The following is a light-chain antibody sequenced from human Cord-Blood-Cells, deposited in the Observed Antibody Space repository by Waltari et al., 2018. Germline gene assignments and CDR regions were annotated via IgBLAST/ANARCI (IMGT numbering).Light chain of an antibody. Sequence: IVMTQSPDSPAVSLGERATINRKSSQSVLYSSNNKNYLAWYQQKPGQPPKLLIYWASTRESGVPDRFSGSGSGTDFTLTISSLQAEDVAVYYCQQYYSTPLTFGGGTKVEIK. V-gene: IGKV4-1*01. CDR1: QSVLYSSNNKNY. CDR3: QQYYSTPLT. J-gene: IGKJ4*01. CDR2: WAS.